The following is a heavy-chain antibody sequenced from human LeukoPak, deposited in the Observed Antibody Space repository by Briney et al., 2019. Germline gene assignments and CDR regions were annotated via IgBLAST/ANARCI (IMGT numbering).Heavy chain of an antibody. CDR2: ISGSGGST. J-gene: IGHJ4*02. Sequence: GGSLRLSCAASGFTFSSYAMSWVRQAPGKGLEWVSAISGSGGSTYYADSVKGRFTISRDNSKNTLYLQMNSLRAEDTAVYYCAKAAEPYDSSGYYLDYWGQGALVTVSS. V-gene: IGHV3-23*01. CDR1: GFTFSSYA. D-gene: IGHD3-22*01. CDR3: AKAAEPYDSSGYYLDY.